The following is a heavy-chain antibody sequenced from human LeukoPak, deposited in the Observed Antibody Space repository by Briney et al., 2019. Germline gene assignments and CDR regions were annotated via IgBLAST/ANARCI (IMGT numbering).Heavy chain of an antibody. CDR1: GGSISSSSYY. D-gene: IGHD6-19*01. J-gene: IGHJ4*02. Sequence: SETLSLTCTVSGGSISSSSYYWGWIRQPPGKGLEWIGSIYYSGSTYYNPSLKSRVTISVDTSKNQFSLKLSSVTAADTAVYYCASLSPQYSSGWDYWGQGTLVTVSS. CDR2: IYYSGST. V-gene: IGHV4-39*07. CDR3: ASLSPQYSSGWDY.